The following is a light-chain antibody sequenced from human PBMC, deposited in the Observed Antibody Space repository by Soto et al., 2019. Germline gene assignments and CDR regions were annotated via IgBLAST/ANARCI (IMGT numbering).Light chain of an antibody. J-gene: IGLJ1*01. CDR1: SSDVGAYNY. CDR2: EVS. Sequence: QSALTQPASVSGSPGQSITISCPGTSSDVGAYNYVSWYQQHPGKAPKLMIYEVSNRPSGISNRFSGSKSGNTASLTISGLQAEDEFNYSGSSYTCRISPYVF. CDR3: SSYTCRISPYV. V-gene: IGLV2-14*01.